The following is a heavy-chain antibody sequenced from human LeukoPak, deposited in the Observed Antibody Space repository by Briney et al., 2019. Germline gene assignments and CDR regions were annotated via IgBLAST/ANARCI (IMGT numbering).Heavy chain of an antibody. V-gene: IGHV3-48*03. J-gene: IGHJ6*04. CDR2: ISSSGSTI. D-gene: IGHD3-10*02. CDR3: AELGITMIGGV. Sequence: PSGGSLRLSCAASGFTFSSYEMNWVRQDPGKGLEWVSYISSSGSTIYYADSVKGRFTISRDNAKNSLYLQMNSLRAEDTAVYYCAELGITMIGGVWGKGTTVTISS. CDR1: GFTFSSYE.